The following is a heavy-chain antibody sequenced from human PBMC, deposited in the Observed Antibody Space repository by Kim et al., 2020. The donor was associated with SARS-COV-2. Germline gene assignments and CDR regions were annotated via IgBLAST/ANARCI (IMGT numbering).Heavy chain of an antibody. J-gene: IGHJ4*02. CDR3: ARAYATGSSHYFDY. CDR1: GFTFSSHW. Sequence: GGSLRLSCAASGFTFSSHWIHWVRQAPGKGLVWVSRISTDGSNTAYADSVKGRFTISRDNAKSTLYLQMNSLRVEDTAVYYCARAYATGSSHYFDYWGQGTLVTVPS. D-gene: IGHD3-10*01. V-gene: IGHV3-74*01. CDR2: ISTDGSNT.